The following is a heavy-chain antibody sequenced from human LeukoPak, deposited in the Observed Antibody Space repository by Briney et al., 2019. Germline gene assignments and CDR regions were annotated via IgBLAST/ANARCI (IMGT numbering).Heavy chain of an antibody. Sequence: VASVKVSCKASGYTFTGYYMHWVRQAPGQGLEWMGWINPNSGGTNYAQKFQGRVTMTRDTSISTAYMELSRLRSDDTAVYYCARDYYGSSGYYGYYYYYMDVWGKGTTVTISS. J-gene: IGHJ6*03. D-gene: IGHD3-22*01. CDR1: GYTFTGYY. V-gene: IGHV1-2*02. CDR2: INPNSGGT. CDR3: ARDYYGSSGYYGYYYYYMDV.